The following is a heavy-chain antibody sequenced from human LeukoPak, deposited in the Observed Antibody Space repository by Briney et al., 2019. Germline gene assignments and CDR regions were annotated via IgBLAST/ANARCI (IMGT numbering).Heavy chain of an antibody. D-gene: IGHD3-22*01. CDR3: ARDGPDDSGEFHYSYSGMDV. CDR2: INVGSST. CDR1: GFTFTSYW. J-gene: IGHJ6*02. Sequence: PGGSLRLSCTASGFTFTSYWMRWVRQAPGEGLVWVSRINVGSSTAYADSVKGRFTISRDNAKNTLYLQMNSLRAEDTAVYYCARDGPDDSGEFHYSYSGMDVWGLGTTVTVSS. V-gene: IGHV3-74*01.